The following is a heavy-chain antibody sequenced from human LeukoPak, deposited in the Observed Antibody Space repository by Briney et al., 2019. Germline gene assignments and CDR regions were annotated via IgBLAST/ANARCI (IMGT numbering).Heavy chain of an antibody. V-gene: IGHV3-21*01. CDR1: GFTFSSYS. CDR2: ISSSSSYI. D-gene: IGHD2-2*02. Sequence: GGSLRLSCAASGFTFSSYSMNWVRQAPGKGLEWVSSISSSSSYIYYADSVKGRFTISRDNAKNSLYLQMNSLRAEDTAVYYCASQGCSSTSCYRLDYWGQGTLVTVSS. J-gene: IGHJ4*02. CDR3: ASQGCSSTSCYRLDY.